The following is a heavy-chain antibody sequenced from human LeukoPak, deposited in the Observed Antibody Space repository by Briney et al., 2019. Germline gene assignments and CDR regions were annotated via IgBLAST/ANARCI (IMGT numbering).Heavy chain of an antibody. V-gene: IGHV3-23*01. Sequence: PGGSLRLSCAASGFTFSSFAMSWVRQAPGKGLELVSTFSGSGGSTYYADSVKGRFSISRDNSKNTLYLQMNSLRAEDTAVYYCAKYRLIWLPAPVFDNWGQGTLVTVSS. J-gene: IGHJ4*01. CDR2: FSGSGGST. D-gene: IGHD5-24*01. CDR3: AKYRLIWLPAPVFDN. CDR1: GFTFSSFA.